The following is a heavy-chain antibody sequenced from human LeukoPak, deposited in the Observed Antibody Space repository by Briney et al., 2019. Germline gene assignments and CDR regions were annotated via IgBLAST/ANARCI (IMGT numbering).Heavy chain of an antibody. CDR3: AKDLSYSTDWPYFDS. D-gene: IGHD6-19*01. CDR1: GITFSRYG. CDR2: IRYDGSNK. Sequence: GGSLRLSCAASGITFSRYGMHWVRQAPGKGLEWVAFIRYDGSNKYYADSVKGRFTISRDKSKNTLYLQLNSLRAEDTAVYYCAKDLSYSTDWPYFDSWGQGTLVTVSS. J-gene: IGHJ4*02. V-gene: IGHV3-30*02.